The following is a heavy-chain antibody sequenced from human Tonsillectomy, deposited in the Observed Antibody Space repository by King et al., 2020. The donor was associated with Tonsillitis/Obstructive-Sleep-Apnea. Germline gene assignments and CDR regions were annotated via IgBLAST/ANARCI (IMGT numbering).Heavy chain of an antibody. J-gene: IGHJ4*02. Sequence: QLQESGPGLVKPSETLSLTCIVSGGSIRSSTYYWGWVRQPPGKGLEWIGSIDYSGSTYYNPSLKSRVTIFVDTSKNHFSLKLSSVTAADTAVYYCERHLGRDCSSTSCYQFDYWGQGTLVTVSS. CDR1: GGSIRSSTYY. CDR3: ERHLGRDCSSTSCYQFDY. D-gene: IGHD2-2*01. CDR2: IDYSGST. V-gene: IGHV4-39*01.